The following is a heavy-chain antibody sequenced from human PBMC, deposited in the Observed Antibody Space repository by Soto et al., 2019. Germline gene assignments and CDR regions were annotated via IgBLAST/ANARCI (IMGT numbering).Heavy chain of an antibody. Sequence: QVQLVESGGGVVQPGRSLRLSCAASGFTFSSYGMHWVRRAPGKGLEWVAVIWYDGSNKYYADSVKGRFTISRDNSKNTLYLHMNSLSAEDTAVYYCARDGAGCGGNYGMDVWCQGTTVTVSS. CDR3: ARDGAGCGGNYGMDV. CDR2: IWYDGSNK. D-gene: IGHD2-15*01. J-gene: IGHJ6*02. V-gene: IGHV3-33*01. CDR1: GFTFSSYG.